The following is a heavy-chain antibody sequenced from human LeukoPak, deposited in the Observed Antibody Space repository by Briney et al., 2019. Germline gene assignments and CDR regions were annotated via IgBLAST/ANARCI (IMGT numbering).Heavy chain of an antibody. CDR2: INPNSGGT. Sequence: ASVKDSCKASGYTFTGYYMHWVRQAPGQGLEWMGWINPNSGGTNYAQKFQGRVTMTRDTSISTAYMELSRLRSDDTAVYYCARAAAAASYFDYWGQGTLVTVSS. CDR1: GYTFTGYY. CDR3: ARAAAAASYFDY. J-gene: IGHJ4*02. V-gene: IGHV1-2*02. D-gene: IGHD6-13*01.